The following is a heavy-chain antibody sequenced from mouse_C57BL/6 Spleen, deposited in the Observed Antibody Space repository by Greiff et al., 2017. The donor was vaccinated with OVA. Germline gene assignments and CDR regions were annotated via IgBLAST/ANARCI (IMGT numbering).Heavy chain of an antibody. CDR3: ARKGQLRLLDY. CDR1: GYSFTGYY. CDR2: INPSTGGT. Sequence: EVQLQQSGPELVKPGASVKISCKASGYSFTGYYMNWVKQSPEKSLEWIGEINPSTGGTTYNQKFKAKATLTVDKSSSTAYMQLKSLTSEDSAVYYCARKGQLRLLDYWGQGTTLTVSS. V-gene: IGHV1-42*01. D-gene: IGHD3-2*02. J-gene: IGHJ2*01.